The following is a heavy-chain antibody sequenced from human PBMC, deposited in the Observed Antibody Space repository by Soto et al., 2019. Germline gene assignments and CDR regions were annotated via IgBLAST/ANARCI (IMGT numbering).Heavy chain of an antibody. Sequence: GGSLRLSCAASGFTFSNAWMSWVRQAPGKGLEWVGRIKSKTDGGTTDYAAPVKGRFTISRDDSKNTLYLQMNSLKTEDTAVYYCTTDMAGATFAFDIWGQGTMVTVSS. V-gene: IGHV3-15*01. J-gene: IGHJ3*02. CDR1: GFTFSNAW. D-gene: IGHD1-26*01. CDR3: TTDMAGATFAFDI. CDR2: IKSKTDGGTT.